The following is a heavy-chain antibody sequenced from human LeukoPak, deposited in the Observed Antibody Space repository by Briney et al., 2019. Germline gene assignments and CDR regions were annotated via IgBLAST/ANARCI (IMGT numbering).Heavy chain of an antibody. D-gene: IGHD3-9*01. CDR3: AKGTGPLRYFDWSPEPVDY. CDR1: GFTFSSYE. J-gene: IGHJ4*02. CDR2: IRYDGSNK. Sequence: PGGSLRLSCAASGFTFSSYEMNWVRQAPGKGLEWVAFIRYDGSNKYYADSVKGRFTISRDNSKNTLYLQMNSLRAEDTAVYYCAKGTGPLRYFDWSPEPVDYWGQGTLVTVSS. V-gene: IGHV3-30*02.